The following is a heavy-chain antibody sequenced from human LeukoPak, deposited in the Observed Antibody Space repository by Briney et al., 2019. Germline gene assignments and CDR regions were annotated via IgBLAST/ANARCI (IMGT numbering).Heavy chain of an antibody. D-gene: IGHD6-19*01. CDR3: ARGYSSGSSYYFDY. Sequence: GGSLRLSCAASGFTFSSYGMPWVRQAPGKGLEWVAVISYDGSNKYYADSVKGRFTISRDNSKNTLYLQMNSLRAEDTAVYYCARGYSSGSSYYFDYWGQGTLVTVSS. J-gene: IGHJ4*02. CDR2: ISYDGSNK. CDR1: GFTFSSYG. V-gene: IGHV3-30*03.